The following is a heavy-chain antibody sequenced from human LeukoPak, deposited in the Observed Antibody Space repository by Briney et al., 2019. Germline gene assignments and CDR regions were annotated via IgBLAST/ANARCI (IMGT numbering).Heavy chain of an antibody. V-gene: IGHV1-46*01. J-gene: IGHJ4*02. Sequence: ASVKVSCKASGYTSTSYYMHWVRQAPGQGLEWMGIINPSGGSTSYAQKFQGRVTMTRDMSTSTVYMELSSLRSEDTAVYYCARDQDDDYYDSSGYYGRLDYWGQGTLVTVSS. D-gene: IGHD3-22*01. CDR1: GYTSTSYY. CDR3: ARDQDDDYYDSSGYYGRLDY. CDR2: INPSGGST.